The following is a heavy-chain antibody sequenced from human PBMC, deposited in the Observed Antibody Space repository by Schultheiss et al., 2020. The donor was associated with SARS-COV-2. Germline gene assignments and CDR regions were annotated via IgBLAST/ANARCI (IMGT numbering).Heavy chain of an antibody. CDR3: AMYDYGGHFDY. CDR2: IYYSGST. J-gene: IGHJ4*02. Sequence: SCTVSGGSISSGGYYWSWIRQHPGKGLEWIGYIYYSGSTYYNPSLKSRVTISVDTSKNQFSLKLSSVTAADTAVYYCAMYDYGGHFDYWGQGTLVTVSS. V-gene: IGHV4-31*03. D-gene: IGHD4-23*01. CDR1: GGSISSGGYY.